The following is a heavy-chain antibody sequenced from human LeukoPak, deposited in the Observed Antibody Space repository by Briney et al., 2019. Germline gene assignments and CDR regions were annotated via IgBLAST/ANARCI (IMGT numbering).Heavy chain of an antibody. J-gene: IGHJ6*03. CDR3: ARDPYNGNYGDSYYYYMDV. D-gene: IGHD1-26*01. CDR1: GFTFSTYN. V-gene: IGHV3-21*01. Sequence: GGSLRLSCAASGFTFSTYNMNWVRQTPGKGLEWVSLITSSSAYTFYADSVRGRFTISRDNAKSSLYLQMNSLRADDTARYYCARDPYNGNYGDSYYYYMDVWGKGTTVTISS. CDR2: ITSSSAYT.